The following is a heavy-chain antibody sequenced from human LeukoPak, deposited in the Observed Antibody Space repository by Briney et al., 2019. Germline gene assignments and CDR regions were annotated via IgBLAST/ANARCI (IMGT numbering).Heavy chain of an antibody. V-gene: IGHV3-30*02. D-gene: IGHD4-11*01. J-gene: IGHJ4*02. CDR3: AKSNDYSNKLPFDY. CDR2: MRSDGSNK. Sequence: GGSLRLSCAASGFTFSSYAMHWVRQAPGKGLEWVAFMRSDGSNKQYAESVKGRFTISRDNSKNTLYLQMNSLRAEDTAVYYCAKSNDYSNKLPFDYWGQGTLVTVSS. CDR1: GFTFSSYA.